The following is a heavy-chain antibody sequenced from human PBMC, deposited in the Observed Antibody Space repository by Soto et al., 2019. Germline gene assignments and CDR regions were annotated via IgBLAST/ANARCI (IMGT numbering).Heavy chain of an antibody. CDR3: ASLFPDTAMVD. CDR2: IYYSGST. Sequence: QLQLQESGPGLVKPSETLSLTCTVSGGSISSSSYYWGWIRQPPGKGLEWIGSIYYSGSTYYNPSLKSRVTISVDTSKNQFSLKLSSVTAADTAVYYCASLFPDTAMVDWGQGTLVTVSS. J-gene: IGHJ4*02. D-gene: IGHD5-18*01. V-gene: IGHV4-39*01. CDR1: GGSISSSSYY.